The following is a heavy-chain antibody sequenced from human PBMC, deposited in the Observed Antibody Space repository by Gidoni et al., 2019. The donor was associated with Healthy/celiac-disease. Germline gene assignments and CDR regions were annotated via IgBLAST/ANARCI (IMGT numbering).Heavy chain of an antibody. CDR2: ISGSGGST. D-gene: IGHD5-18*01. CDR3: ATSGYSYGAFDY. Sequence: EVQLLESGGGLVQPGGSLRLSCAPSGFTFSSYAMSWVRQAPGKGLEWVSAISGSGGSTYYADSVKGRFTISRDNSKNTLYLQMNSLRAEDTAVYYCATSGYSYGAFDYWGQGTLVTVSS. CDR1: GFTFSSYA. V-gene: IGHV3-23*01. J-gene: IGHJ4*02.